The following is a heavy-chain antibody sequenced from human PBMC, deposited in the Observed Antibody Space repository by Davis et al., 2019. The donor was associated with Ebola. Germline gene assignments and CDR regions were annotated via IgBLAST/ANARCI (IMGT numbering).Heavy chain of an antibody. Sequence: GGSLRLSCAVSGVTFRNYVMSWVRQAPGKGLEWVSSISSSGGNSFYMDSVKGRFYIDRDNSKNTVHLQMHRLRAEDTAVYYCARGPLQCCGDAFDIWGPGTMVTVSS. V-gene: IGHV3-23*01. J-gene: IGHJ3*02. CDR1: GVTFRNYV. CDR2: ISSSGGNS. CDR3: ARGPLQCCGDAFDI. D-gene: IGHD4-11*01.